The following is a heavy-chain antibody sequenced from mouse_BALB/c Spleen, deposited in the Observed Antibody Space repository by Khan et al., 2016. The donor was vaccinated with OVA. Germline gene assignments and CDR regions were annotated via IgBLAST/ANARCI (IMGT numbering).Heavy chain of an antibody. Sequence: QVQLKQSGPGLVAPSQSLSITCTVSGFSLTSYCVHWVRQPPGKGLEWLGVIWAGGSTNYNSALMSRLSISKDNSKSQVFLKMNSLQTDDTAMYYWARIKDKWGQGTTLTVSS. CDR3: ARIKDK. J-gene: IGHJ2*01. CDR1: GFSLTSYC. CDR2: IWAGGST. V-gene: IGHV2-9*02.